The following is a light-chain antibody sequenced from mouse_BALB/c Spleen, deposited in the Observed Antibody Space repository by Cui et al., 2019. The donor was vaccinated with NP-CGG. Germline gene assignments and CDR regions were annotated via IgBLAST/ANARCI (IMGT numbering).Light chain of an antibody. J-gene: IGLJ1*01. CDR1: TGAVTTSNY. CDR3: ALWYSNHWV. Sequence: HAVTTQESAITTSPGETVTLTCRSSTGAVTTSNYANWVQEKPDHLFTGLIGGTNNRAPGVPARFSGSLIGDKAALTITGAQTEDVAIYFCALWYSNHWVFGGGTKLTVL. V-gene: IGLV1*01. CDR2: GTN.